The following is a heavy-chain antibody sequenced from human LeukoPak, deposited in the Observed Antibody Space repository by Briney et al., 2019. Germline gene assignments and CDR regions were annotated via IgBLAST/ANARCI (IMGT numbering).Heavy chain of an antibody. Sequence: SETLSLTCTVSGGSISSYYWSWIRQPPGKGMEWIGYIYYSGSTNYNPSLKSRVTISVDTSKNQFSLKLSSVTAADTAVYYCARRAQGYYDSSGYLNWFDPWGQGTLVTVSS. CDR1: GGSISSYY. V-gene: IGHV4-59*08. D-gene: IGHD3-22*01. CDR2: IYYSGST. CDR3: ARRAQGYYDSSGYLNWFDP. J-gene: IGHJ5*02.